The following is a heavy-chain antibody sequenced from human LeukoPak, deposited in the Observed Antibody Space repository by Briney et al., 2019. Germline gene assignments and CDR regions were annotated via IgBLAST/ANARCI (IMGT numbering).Heavy chain of an antibody. CDR2: ISAYNGNT. D-gene: IGHD3-22*01. CDR3: ARERYYYDSSGYPRRYFDL. V-gene: IGHV1-18*04. CDR1: GYTFTSYG. Sequence: GASVKVSCKASGYTFTSYGISWVRQAPGQGLEWMGWISAYNGNTNYAQKLQGRVTMTTDTSTSTAYTELRSLRSDDTAVYYCARERYYYDSSGYPRRYFDLWGRGTLVTVSS. J-gene: IGHJ2*01.